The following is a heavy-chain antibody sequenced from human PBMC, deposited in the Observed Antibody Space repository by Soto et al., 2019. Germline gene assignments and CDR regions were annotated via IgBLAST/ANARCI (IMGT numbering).Heavy chain of an antibody. V-gene: IGHV3-23*01. Sequence: EVQLLESGGGLVQPGGSLRLSCAASGFTFSSYAMSWVRQAPGKGLEWVSAISGSGGSTYYADSVKGRFTISRDNSKNTLYLQMSSLRAEDTAVYYCAAAHYYYYYGMDVWGQGTTVTVSS. CDR3: AAAHYYYYYGMDV. CDR2: ISGSGGST. J-gene: IGHJ6*02. D-gene: IGHD2-15*01. CDR1: GFTFSSYA.